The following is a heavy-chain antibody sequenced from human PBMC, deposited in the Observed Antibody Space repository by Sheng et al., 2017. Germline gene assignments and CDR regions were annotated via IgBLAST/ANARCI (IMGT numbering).Heavy chain of an antibody. CDR3: ASTAIAAPFDY. D-gene: IGHD6-6*01. V-gene: IGHV3-74*01. Sequence: EVQLVESGGGLVQPGGSLRLSCAASGFTFSSYWMHWVRQAPGKGLVWVSRINSDGSRTSYADSVKGRFTISRDNAKNTLYVQMNSLRAEDTAVYYCASTAIAAPFDYWGQGTLVTVSS. CDR2: INSDGSRT. J-gene: IGHJ4*02. CDR1: GFTFSSYW.